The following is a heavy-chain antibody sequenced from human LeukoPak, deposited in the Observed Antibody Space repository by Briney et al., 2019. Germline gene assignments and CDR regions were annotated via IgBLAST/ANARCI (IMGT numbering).Heavy chain of an antibody. CDR1: GFTFSSYA. V-gene: IGHV3-30*04. CDR3: ARDTYYYGSGLDY. J-gene: IGHJ4*02. Sequence: PGGSLRLSCAASGFTFSSYAMHWVRQAPGKGLEWVAVISYDGSNKYYADSVKGRFTISRHNSKNTLYLQMNSLRAEDTAVYYCARDTYYYGSGLDYWGQGTLVTVSS. D-gene: IGHD3-10*01. CDR2: ISYDGSNK.